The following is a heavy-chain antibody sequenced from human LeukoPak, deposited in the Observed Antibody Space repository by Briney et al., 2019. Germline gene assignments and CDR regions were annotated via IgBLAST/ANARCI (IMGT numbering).Heavy chain of an antibody. Sequence: PSETLSLTCAVYGGSFSGYYWSWIRQSPGKGLEWIGEINNSGGTNCNPSVKSRVTISVDTSKNQFSLKMSSVTAADTAIYYCARATRRDWGQYYFDYWGQGTLVTVSS. CDR1: GGSFSGYY. CDR2: INNSGGT. CDR3: ARATRRDWGQYYFDY. D-gene: IGHD7-27*01. V-gene: IGHV4-34*01. J-gene: IGHJ4*02.